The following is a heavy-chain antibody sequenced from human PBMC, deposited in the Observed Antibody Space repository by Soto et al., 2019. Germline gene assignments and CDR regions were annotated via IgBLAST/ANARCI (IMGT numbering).Heavy chain of an antibody. D-gene: IGHD3-10*01. CDR3: ARDSNPTYGSGSFPASGMDV. V-gene: IGHV1-2*04. CDR2: INPNSGGT. Sequence: QVQLVQSGAEVKKPGASVKVSCKASGYTFTGYYMHWVRQAPGQGLEWMGWINPNSGGTNYAQKFQGWVTRTRDTSIRTAYMEQSRLRSDDTAVYYCARDSNPTYGSGSFPASGMDVWGQGTTVTVSS. CDR1: GYTFTGYY. J-gene: IGHJ6*02.